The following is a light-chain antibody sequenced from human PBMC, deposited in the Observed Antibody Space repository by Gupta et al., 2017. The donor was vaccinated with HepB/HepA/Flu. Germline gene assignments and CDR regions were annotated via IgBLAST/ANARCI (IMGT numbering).Light chain of an antibody. V-gene: IGLV2-14*01. Sequence: QSALTQIASVSGSPGQSITISCTGTSSDVGGFDYVSWYQQYPGKAPKVMIYDVSNRPSGVSNRFSGSKSGNTASLTISGLQAEDEADYYCSLYTSGSTLVVFGGGTKLTVL. CDR3: SLYTSGSTLVV. J-gene: IGLJ2*01. CDR1: SSDVGGFDY. CDR2: DVS.